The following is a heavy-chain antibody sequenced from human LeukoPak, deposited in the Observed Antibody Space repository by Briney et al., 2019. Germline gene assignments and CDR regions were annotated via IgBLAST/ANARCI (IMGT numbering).Heavy chain of an antibody. CDR1: GGSISSGDYY. V-gene: IGHV4-61*08. CDR3: ARDAPGGYYDSSGYSSYYYMDV. J-gene: IGHJ6*03. D-gene: IGHD3-22*01. Sequence: SETLSLTCTVSGGSISSGDYYWSWIRQSPGKGLEWIGYIYYSGSTNYNPSLKSRVSISVDTSKNQFSLKLSSMTAADTAVYYCARDAPGGYYDSSGYSSYYYMDVWGKGTTVTVSS. CDR2: IYYSGST.